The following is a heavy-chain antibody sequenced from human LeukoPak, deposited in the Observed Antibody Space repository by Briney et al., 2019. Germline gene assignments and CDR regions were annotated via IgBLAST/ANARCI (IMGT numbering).Heavy chain of an antibody. V-gene: IGHV3-33*01. CDR2: IWYDGSNK. J-gene: IGHJ3*02. CDR3: ARELTAMARTDAFDI. D-gene: IGHD5-18*01. Sequence: GRSLRLSCAASGFTFSSYGMHWVRQAPGKGLEWVAVIWYDGSNKYYADSVKGRFTISRDNSKNTLYLQMNSLRAEDTAVYYCARELTAMARTDAFDIWGQGTMVTVSS. CDR1: GFTFSSYG.